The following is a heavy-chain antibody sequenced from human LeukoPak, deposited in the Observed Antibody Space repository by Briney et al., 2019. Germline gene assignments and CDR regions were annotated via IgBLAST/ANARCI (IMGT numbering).Heavy chain of an antibody. J-gene: IGHJ4*02. CDR3: ARDLRDRLG. V-gene: IGHV3-48*02. Sequence: GGSLRLSCAASGFTFSSYSMNWVRQAPGKGLEWVSYISSSSSTTYYADSVKGRFTISRDNAKNSLYLQMNRLRDEDTAVYYCARDLRDRLGWGQGTLVTVSS. CDR2: ISSSSSTT. CDR1: GFTFSSYS. D-gene: IGHD3-10*01.